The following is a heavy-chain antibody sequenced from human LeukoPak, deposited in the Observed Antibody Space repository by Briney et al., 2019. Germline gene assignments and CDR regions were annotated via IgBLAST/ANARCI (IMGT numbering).Heavy chain of an antibody. Sequence: GGSLRLSCAVSGITLSNYGMSWVRQAPGKGLDWVAGISDSGGRTKYADSVKGRFTISKDNSKNTLYLQMNSLRAEDTAVYFCAKRGVVIRVILVGFHKEAYYFDSWGQGALVTVSS. J-gene: IGHJ4*02. CDR1: GITLSNYG. D-gene: IGHD3-22*01. CDR3: AKRGVVIRVILVGFHKEAYYFDS. CDR2: ISDSGGRT. V-gene: IGHV3-23*01.